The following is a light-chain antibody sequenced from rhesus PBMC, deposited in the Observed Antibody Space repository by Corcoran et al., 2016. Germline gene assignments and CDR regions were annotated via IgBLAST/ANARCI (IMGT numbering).Light chain of an antibody. CDR2: GAS. CDR1: HSVSNN. Sequence: QVLLTQSPATLSLSPGESATLSCRASHSVSNNLAWSHQQPGQAPRLLIFGASSRAIGIPARFIGSGSETELTITISSLEPEDVGVYYCDQQSSGWTFGQGTKVEIK. J-gene: IGKJ1*01. V-gene: IGKV3-10*01. CDR3: DQQSSGWT.